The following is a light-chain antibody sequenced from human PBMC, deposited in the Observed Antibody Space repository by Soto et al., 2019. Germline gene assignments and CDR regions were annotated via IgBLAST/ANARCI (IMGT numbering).Light chain of an antibody. CDR1: SGHSSYI. V-gene: IGLV4-60*02. CDR3: ETWDSNIHWV. Sequence: QLVLTQSSSASASLGSSVNLTCTLSSGHSSYIIAWHQQQPGKAPRYLMKLEGSGSYNKGSGVPDRFPGSSSGADRYLIISNLQFEDEADYYCETWDSNIHWVFGGGTKVTVL. CDR2: LEGSGSY. J-gene: IGLJ3*02.